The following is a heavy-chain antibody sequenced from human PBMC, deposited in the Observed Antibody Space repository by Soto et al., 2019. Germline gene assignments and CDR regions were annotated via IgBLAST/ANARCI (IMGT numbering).Heavy chain of an antibody. Sequence: QVQLVESGGGVVQPGRSLRLSCAASGFTFSSYGMHWVHQAPGKGLEWVSVISYDGSNKYYADSVKGRFTISRDNSKNALYLQMNSLRAADTAVYYCAKDRGAHSGYDTLVGMDVWGQGTPVTVSS. CDR1: GFTFSSYG. CDR3: AKDRGAHSGYDTLVGMDV. J-gene: IGHJ6*02. V-gene: IGHV3-30*18. CDR2: ISYDGSNK. D-gene: IGHD5-12*01.